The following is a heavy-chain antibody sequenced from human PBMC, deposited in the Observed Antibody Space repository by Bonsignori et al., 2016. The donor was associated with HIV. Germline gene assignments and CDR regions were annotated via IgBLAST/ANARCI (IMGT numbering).Heavy chain of an antibody. V-gene: IGHV4-39*07. Sequence: WIRQPPGKGLEWIGNIYYSGTTYYNPSLKSRLTISVDTSKNQFSLKLNSVTAADTAVYYCARLGWELTEGWFAPGAREPWSPSPQ. CDR2: IYYSGTT. J-gene: IGHJ5*02. CDR3: ARLGWELTEGWFAP. D-gene: IGHD1-26*01.